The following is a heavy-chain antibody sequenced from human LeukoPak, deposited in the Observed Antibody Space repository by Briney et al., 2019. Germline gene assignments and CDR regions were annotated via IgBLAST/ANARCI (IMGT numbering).Heavy chain of an antibody. J-gene: IGHJ4*02. V-gene: IGHV1-2*02. CDR2: INPNSGGT. CDR3: ARGVVWFGNFDY. D-gene: IGHD3-10*01. Sequence: ASVKVSCKAFGYTFTNYGISWVRQAPGQGLEWMGWINPNSGGTNYAQKFQGRVTMTRDTSISTAYMELSRLRSDDTAVYYCARGVVWFGNFDYWGQGTLVTVSS. CDR1: GYTFTNYG.